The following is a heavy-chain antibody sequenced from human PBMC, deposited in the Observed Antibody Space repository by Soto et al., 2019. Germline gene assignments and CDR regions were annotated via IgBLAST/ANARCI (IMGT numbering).Heavy chain of an antibody. D-gene: IGHD6-19*01. J-gene: IGHJ3*02. CDR2: ISSSSSTI. Sequence: GGSLRLSCAASGFTFSSYSMNWVRQAPGKGLEWVSYISSSSSTIYYADSVKGRFTISRDNAKNSLYLQMNSLRAEDTAVYYCARGFFKEGWLTRIDAFDIWGQGTMVTVSS. CDR3: ARGFFKEGWLTRIDAFDI. V-gene: IGHV3-48*01. CDR1: GFTFSSYS.